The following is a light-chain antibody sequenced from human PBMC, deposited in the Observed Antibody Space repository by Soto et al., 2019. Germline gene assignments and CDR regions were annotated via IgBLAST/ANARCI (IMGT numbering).Light chain of an antibody. Sequence: EIVLTQSPGTLSLSPGERATLSCRASQSVSSDYLAWYQQKPGQAPRLLIYGASSRAAGIPDRFSGSGSGTDFTLTISRLEPEDFAVYYCLQYGSSPMHSFGQGTKLEIK. CDR3: LQYGSSPMHS. CDR2: GAS. J-gene: IGKJ2*03. CDR1: QSVSSDY. V-gene: IGKV3-20*01.